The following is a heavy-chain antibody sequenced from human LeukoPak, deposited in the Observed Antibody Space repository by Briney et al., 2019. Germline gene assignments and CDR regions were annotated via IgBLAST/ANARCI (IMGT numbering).Heavy chain of an antibody. CDR3: ARSHDSSRWSFDY. Sequence: PSETLSLTCSVSGDSISSYYWSWIRQPPGKGLEWIGYIYDGGSTNYNPSLRSRVTISVDTSKKHFSLKLSSVTAADTAVYYCARSHDSSRWSFDYWGQGTLVTVSS. D-gene: IGHD6-13*01. CDR2: IYDGGST. V-gene: IGHV4-59*08. J-gene: IGHJ4*02. CDR1: GDSISSYY.